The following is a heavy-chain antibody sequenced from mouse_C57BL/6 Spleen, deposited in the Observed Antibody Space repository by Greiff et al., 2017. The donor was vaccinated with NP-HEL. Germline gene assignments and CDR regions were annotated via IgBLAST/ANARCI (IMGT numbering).Heavy chain of an antibody. CDR1: GYTFTSYW. CDR2: IDPNLCCT. Sequence: VQLQQPGAELVKPGASVKLSCKASGYTFTSYWMHWVKQRPGRVLSFIFIIDPNLCCTKYNYTFKSKATLTVDKPSSTAYMQLSSLTSEDSAVYYCARGDDGYSFWGQGTTLTVSS. D-gene: IGHD2-3*01. CDR3: ARGDDGYSF. J-gene: IGHJ2*01. V-gene: IGHV1-72*01.